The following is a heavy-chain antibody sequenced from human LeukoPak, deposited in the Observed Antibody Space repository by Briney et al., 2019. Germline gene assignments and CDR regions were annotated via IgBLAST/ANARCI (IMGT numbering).Heavy chain of an antibody. Sequence: SGGSLRLSCAASGFIFSSYAMSWVRQAPGKGLEWVSAISGSGGSTYYADSVKGRFTISRDNSKNTLYLQMNGLRAEDTAVYYCAQWSRIDYWGQGTLVTVSS. CDR3: AQWSRIDY. J-gene: IGHJ4*02. CDR2: ISGSGGST. D-gene: IGHD2-15*01. CDR1: GFIFSSYA. V-gene: IGHV3-23*01.